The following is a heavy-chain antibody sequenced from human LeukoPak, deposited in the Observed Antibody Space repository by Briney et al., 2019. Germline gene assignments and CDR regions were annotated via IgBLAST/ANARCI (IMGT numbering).Heavy chain of an antibody. CDR3: ARDRWGYSYGGD. Sequence: PGGSLSLSCAASGFDFSNYWMSWVRQAPGKGLEWVANIKQDGSEKYYVDSVKGRFTISRDNAKNSLYMQMNSLRAEDTAVYFCARDRWGYSYGGDWGQGTLVTVSS. D-gene: IGHD5-18*01. J-gene: IGHJ4*02. CDR1: GFDFSNYW. V-gene: IGHV3-7*01. CDR2: IKQDGSEK.